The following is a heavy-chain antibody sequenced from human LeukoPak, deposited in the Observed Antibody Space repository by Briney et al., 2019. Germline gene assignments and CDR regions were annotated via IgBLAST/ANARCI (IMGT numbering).Heavy chain of an antibody. CDR1: GFTFSSYA. D-gene: IGHD2-2*01. J-gene: IGHJ4*02. CDR2: ISYDGSNK. Sequence: GGSLRLSCAASGFTFSSYAMHWVRQAPGKGLEWVAVISYDGSNKYYADSVKGRFTISRDNSKNTLYLQMNSLRAEDTAVYYCARHLGFCSSTSCYATFAYGGQETLFTVSS. V-gene: IGHV3-30-3*01. CDR3: ARHLGFCSSTSCYATFAY.